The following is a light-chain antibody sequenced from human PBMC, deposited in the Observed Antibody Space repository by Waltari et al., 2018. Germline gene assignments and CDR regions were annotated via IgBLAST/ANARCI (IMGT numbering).Light chain of an antibody. J-gene: IGKJ1*01. CDR3: VQSLQTPPT. Sequence: DIVMTQSPLSLPVTPGEPASFSCRPSQSLLYSNGNNYLDWYLQKPGQSPQLLIYLGSNRASGVPDRFSGSGSGTDFTLKISRVEAEDVGIYYCVQSLQTPPTFGQGTKVEIK. CDR1: QSLLYSNGNNY. V-gene: IGKV2-28*01. CDR2: LGS.